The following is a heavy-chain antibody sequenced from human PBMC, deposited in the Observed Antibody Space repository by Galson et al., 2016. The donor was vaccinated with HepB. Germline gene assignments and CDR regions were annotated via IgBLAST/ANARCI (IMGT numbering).Heavy chain of an antibody. CDR1: GFTFSSYN. V-gene: IGHV3-21*01. D-gene: IGHD6-13*01. CDR3: ARDREGTSWFSGDYDHYGMDV. CDR2: ISRSSRHI. Sequence: SLRLSCAASGFTFSSYNMNWVRQAPGKGLEWVSSISRSSRHIYYADSATGRFTISRDNAKNSLYLQMNSLRVEDTAVYFCARDREGTSWFSGDYDHYGMDVWGQGTTVTVSS. J-gene: IGHJ6*02.